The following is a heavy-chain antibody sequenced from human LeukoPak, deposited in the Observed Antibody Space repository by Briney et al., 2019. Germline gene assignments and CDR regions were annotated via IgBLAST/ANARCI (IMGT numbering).Heavy chain of an antibody. J-gene: IGHJ3*02. CDR2: KSSDGRNK. CDR1: GFTFRSYG. V-gene: IGHV3-30*18. Sequence: GRSLRLSCAASGFTFRSYGIHWVRQGPGKGLEWVAVKSSDGRNKYYADSVKGRFTISRDNSKNTLYLQMNSLRAEDTAVYYCAKDRPEWGGEEAFDIWGRGTMVTVSS. CDR3: AKDRPEWGGEEAFDI. D-gene: IGHD3-16*01.